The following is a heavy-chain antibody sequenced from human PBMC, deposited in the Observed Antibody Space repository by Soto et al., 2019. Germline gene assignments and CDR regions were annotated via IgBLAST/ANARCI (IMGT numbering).Heavy chain of an antibody. Sequence: EVHLVESGGGLVQPGGSLRLSCAASGFTFRYYWLHWVRQVPGRGPVWVSGINNDGSDTFYAEFVEGRFTLSRDNAKNTVYRQMDRLRAEDTAVYYCGSLFEFWGQGNLVTVPS. CDR3: GSLFEF. CDR2: INNDGSDT. CDR1: GFTFRYYW. J-gene: IGHJ4*02. V-gene: IGHV3-74*01.